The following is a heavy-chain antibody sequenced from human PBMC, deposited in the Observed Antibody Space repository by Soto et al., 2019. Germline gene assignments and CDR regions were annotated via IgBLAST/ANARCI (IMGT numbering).Heavy chain of an antibody. CDR1: GGSFSGYY. CDR3: ARGLAGGYYYGSGSYYPRYYGMDV. Sequence: SETLSLTCAVYGGSFSGYYWSWIRQPPGKGLEWIGEINHSGSTNYNPSLKSRVTISVDTSKNQFSLKLSSVTAADTAVYYCARGLAGGYYYGSGSYYPRYYGMDVWGQGTTVTV. D-gene: IGHD3-10*01. J-gene: IGHJ6*02. CDR2: INHSGST. V-gene: IGHV4-34*01.